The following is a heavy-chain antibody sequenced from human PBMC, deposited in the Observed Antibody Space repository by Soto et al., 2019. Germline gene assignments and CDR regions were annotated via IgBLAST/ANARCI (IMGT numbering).Heavy chain of an antibody. V-gene: IGHV1-69*01. CDR3: ARGPSGQQLPFDY. Sequence: QVQLVQSGAEVKKPGSSVKVSCKASGGTFSSYAISWVRQAAGQGLEWMGGIIPIFSTANYAQKFQGRVTITADESTSTDYMELSSLRSEDTAVYYCARGPSGQQLPFDYWGQGTLLTVST. CDR1: GGTFSSYA. D-gene: IGHD6-13*01. CDR2: IIPIFSTA. J-gene: IGHJ4*02.